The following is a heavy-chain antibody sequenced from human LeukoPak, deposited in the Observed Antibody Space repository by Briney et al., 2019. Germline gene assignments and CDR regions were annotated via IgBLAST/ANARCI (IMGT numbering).Heavy chain of an antibody. J-gene: IGHJ5*02. CDR3: ARGGVGATTYVWFDP. CDR2: INPSGGST. D-gene: IGHD1-26*01. Sequence: ASVKVSCKASGYTFSTHWMHWVRQAPGQGLECMGIINPSGGSTSYAQKFQGRVTMTRDMSTSTVYMELSSLRSEDTAVYYCARGGVGATTYVWFDPWGQGTLVTVSS. V-gene: IGHV1-46*01. CDR1: GYTFSTHW.